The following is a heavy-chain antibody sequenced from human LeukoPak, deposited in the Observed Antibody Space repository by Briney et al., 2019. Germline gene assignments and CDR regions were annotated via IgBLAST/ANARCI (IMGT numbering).Heavy chain of an antibody. CDR1: GNSLTGYY. V-gene: IGHV1-2*02. D-gene: IGHD3-3*01. J-gene: IGHJ4*02. CDR2: IHPNSGGT. Sequence: ASVKVSCKASGNSLTGYYMHWERQAPGQGLEWMGLIHPNSGGTNYAQTFQGRVTMTRDTSISTAYMELSRLRSDDTAVYYCERDEKGGVAFDYWGQGTLVTVSS. CDR3: ERDEKGGVAFDY.